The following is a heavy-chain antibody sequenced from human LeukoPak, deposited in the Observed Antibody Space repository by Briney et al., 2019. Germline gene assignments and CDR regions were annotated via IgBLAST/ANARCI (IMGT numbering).Heavy chain of an antibody. CDR2: ISADTHNT. CDR1: GYTFGTYG. CDR3: ARGAWGQVTFTY. J-gene: IGHJ4*02. Sequence: ASVKVSCKASGYTFGTYGNTWVRQAPGQGLEWMGWISADTHNTIYAQNLQARVTMTTDTSTTTAYMELRSLTSDDTAVHYCARGAWGQVTFTYWGQGTLVTVSS. D-gene: IGHD3-10*01. V-gene: IGHV1-18*01.